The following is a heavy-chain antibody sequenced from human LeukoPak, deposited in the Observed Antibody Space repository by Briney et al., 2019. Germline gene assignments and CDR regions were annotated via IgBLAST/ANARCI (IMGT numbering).Heavy chain of an antibody. D-gene: IGHD1-26*01. V-gene: IGHV3-30*02. CDR3: AKDRHSGSNSGYMDV. CDR1: GFTFSSYG. CDR2: IRYDGSNK. Sequence: EGSLRLSCAASGFTFSSYGMHWVRQAPGKGLEWVAFIRYDGSNKYYADSVKGRFTISRDNSKNTLYLQMNSLRAEDTAVYYCAKDRHSGSNSGYMDVWGKGTTVTISS. J-gene: IGHJ6*03.